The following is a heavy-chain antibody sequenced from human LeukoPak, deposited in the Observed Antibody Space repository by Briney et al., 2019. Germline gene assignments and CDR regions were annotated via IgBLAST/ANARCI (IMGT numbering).Heavy chain of an antibody. D-gene: IGHD3-10*01. CDR2: KNHSGST. V-gene: IGHV4-34*01. CDR1: GGSFSGYY. Sequence: SETLSLTCAVYGGSFSGYYWSWIRQPPGKGLEWIGEKNHSGSTNYNPSLKSRVTISVDTSKNQFSLKLSSVTAADTAVYYCARGVGTMVRGVTCGMDVWGQGTTVTASS. J-gene: IGHJ6*02. CDR3: ARGVGTMVRGVTCGMDV.